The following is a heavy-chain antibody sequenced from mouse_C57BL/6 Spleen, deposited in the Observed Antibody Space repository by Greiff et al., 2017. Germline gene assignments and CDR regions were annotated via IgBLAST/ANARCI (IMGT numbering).Heavy chain of an antibody. D-gene: IGHD2-5*01. CDR3: ASAHYSNPAGFAY. J-gene: IGHJ3*01. CDR2: IDPANGNT. Sequence: EVQLQEPVAELVRPGASVKLSCTASGFNIKNTYMHWVKQRPEQGLEWIGRIDPANGNTKYAPKFQGKATLTADKSSNTAYMQLSSLTSDDTAIYYGASAHYSNPAGFAYWGQGTPVTVSA. CDR1: GFNIKNTY. V-gene: IGHV14-3*01.